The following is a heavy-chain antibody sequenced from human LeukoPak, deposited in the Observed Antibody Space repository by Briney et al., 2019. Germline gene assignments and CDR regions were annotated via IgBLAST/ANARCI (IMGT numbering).Heavy chain of an antibody. J-gene: IGHJ4*02. CDR1: GYTFTSYA. Sequence: TSVKVSCKASGYTFTSYAMNWVRQAPGQGLEWMGWINTNTGNPTYAQGFTGWFVFSLDTSVSTAYLQISSLKAEDTAVYYCARDSLYYYDSSGYLRPQNYFDYWGQGTLVTVSS. V-gene: IGHV7-4-1*02. D-gene: IGHD3-22*01. CDR3: ARDSLYYYDSSGYLRPQNYFDY. CDR2: INTNTGNP.